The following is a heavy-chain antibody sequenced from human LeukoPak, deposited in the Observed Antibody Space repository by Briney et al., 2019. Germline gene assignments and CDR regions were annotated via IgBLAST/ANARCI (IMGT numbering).Heavy chain of an antibody. CDR1: GFTFSSYA. D-gene: IGHD3-22*01. Sequence: GGSLRLSCAASGFTFSSYAMSWVRQAPGKGLEWVSGISTSGGSSSYADSVKGRFTISRDNPRNTQYMQMNSLRAEDTALYYCAIMHPYYDGSGYWVQWGQGTLVTVSS. CDR2: ISTSGGSS. V-gene: IGHV3-23*01. CDR3: AIMHPYYDGSGYWVQ. J-gene: IGHJ4*02.